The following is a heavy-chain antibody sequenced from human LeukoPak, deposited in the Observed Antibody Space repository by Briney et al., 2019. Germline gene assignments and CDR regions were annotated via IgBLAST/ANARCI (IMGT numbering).Heavy chain of an antibody. Sequence: GGSLRLSCAAFGFTFSSYAMSWVRQAPGKGLEWASGISGGGGTINYADSVKGRFTTSRDNSKNTLYLQMNSLRAEDTAIYYCARSGGADFDICGQGTMVTVSS. CDR1: GFTFSSYA. D-gene: IGHD3-16*01. V-gene: IGHV3-23*01. CDR3: ARSGGADFDI. J-gene: IGHJ3*02. CDR2: ISGGGGTI.